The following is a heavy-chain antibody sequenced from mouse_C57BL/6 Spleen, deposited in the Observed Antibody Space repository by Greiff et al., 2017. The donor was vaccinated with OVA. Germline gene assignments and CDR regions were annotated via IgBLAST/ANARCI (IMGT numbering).Heavy chain of an antibody. Sequence: EVMLVESGGGLVKPGGSLKLSCAASGFTFSSYTMSWVRQTPEKRLEWVATISGGGGNTYYPDSVKGRFTISRDNAKNTLYLQMSSLRSEDTALYYCAKQYDYGGAMDYWGQGTSVTVSS. V-gene: IGHV5-9*01. CDR1: GFTFSSYT. D-gene: IGHD2-4*01. CDR3: AKQYDYGGAMDY. J-gene: IGHJ4*01. CDR2: ISGGGGNT.